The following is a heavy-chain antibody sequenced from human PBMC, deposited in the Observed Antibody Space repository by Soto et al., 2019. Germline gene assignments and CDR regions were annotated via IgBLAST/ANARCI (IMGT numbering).Heavy chain of an antibody. Sequence: EVQLVESGGGLLQPGGSLRLSCAVSGSTFSNDWMHWVRQAPGKGLVWVSHINSDGSSTNYADFVKGRFTIDRDNAKNTVYMQMSSLRAEDTAVYYCARERSYSLEVWGTGTTVTVSS. CDR3: ARERSYSLEV. CDR1: GSTFSNDW. J-gene: IGHJ6*04. V-gene: IGHV3-74*01. CDR2: INSDGSST.